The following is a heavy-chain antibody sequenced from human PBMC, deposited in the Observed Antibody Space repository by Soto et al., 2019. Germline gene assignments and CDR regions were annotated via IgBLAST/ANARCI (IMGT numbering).Heavy chain of an antibody. CDR2: IYHSGST. D-gene: IGHD6-13*01. CDR1: GFSISSGHF. V-gene: IGHV4-38-2*01. J-gene: IGHJ5*02. Sequence: PSETLSLTCAVSGFSISSGHFWGWIRQPPGKGLEWIGTIYHSGSTYYNSSLKSRVTVSVDTSKNQFSLKLRSVTAADTAVYYCARVIAAAATGWFDPWGQGTLVTVSS. CDR3: ARVIAAAATGWFDP.